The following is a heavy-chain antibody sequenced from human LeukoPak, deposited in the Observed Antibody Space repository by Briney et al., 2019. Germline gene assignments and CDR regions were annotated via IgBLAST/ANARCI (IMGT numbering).Heavy chain of an antibody. J-gene: IGHJ4*01. Sequence: GGSLRLSCAASGFTFSDSAMHWVRQASGTGLEWLARIRSKANTSAASYAASVKGRFTISRDDSKNTASLQMNSLKTEDTAVYYCMARGDSYGLFDYWGHGTLVTVSS. CDR1: GFTFSDSA. CDR3: MARGDSYGLFDY. CDR2: IRSKANTSAA. V-gene: IGHV3-73*01. D-gene: IGHD5-18*01.